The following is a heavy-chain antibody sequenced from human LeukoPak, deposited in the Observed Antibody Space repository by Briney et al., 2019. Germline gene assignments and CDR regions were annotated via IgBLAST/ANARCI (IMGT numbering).Heavy chain of an antibody. CDR1: GFTFSSYS. V-gene: IGHV3-21*01. CDR2: ISSSSSYI. Sequence: GGSLRLSCAASGFTFSSYSMNWVRQAPGKGLEWVSSISSSSSYIYYADSVKGRFTISRDNAKNSLYLQMNSLRAEDTAVYYCARDAVRSSGWLYYFDYWGQGTLVTVSS. CDR3: ARDAVRSSGWLYYFDY. J-gene: IGHJ4*02. D-gene: IGHD6-19*01.